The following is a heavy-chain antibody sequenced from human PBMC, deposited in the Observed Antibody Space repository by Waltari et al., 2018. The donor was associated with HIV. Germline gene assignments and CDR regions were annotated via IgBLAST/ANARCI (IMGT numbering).Heavy chain of an antibody. J-gene: IGHJ6*02. CDR2: IMPSLSIA. D-gene: IGHD3-10*01. V-gene: IGHV1-69*02. Sequence: QVQLVQSGAEGKKPASSVKVSCKASVATFSSYTISWVRQAPGQGLEWMGSIMPSLSIANDSQKFQGRVMITAYKSTSTAYMALSGLRSEDTAVYYCASTPAIGAGGMDVWGQGTTVTVSS. CDR1: VATFSSYT. CDR3: ASTPAIGAGGMDV.